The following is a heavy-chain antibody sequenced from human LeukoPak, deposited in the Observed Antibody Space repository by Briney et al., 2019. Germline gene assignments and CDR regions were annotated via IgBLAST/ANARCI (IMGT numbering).Heavy chain of an antibody. CDR3: AKAAESGYATFDY. D-gene: IGHD5-12*01. Sequence: PGGSLRLSCAASGFTFSSYGMSWVRQAPGKGLEWVSAISGSGGSTYYADSVKGRFTISRDNSKNTLYLQMNSLRAVDTAVYYCAKAAESGYATFDYWGQGTLVTVSS. CDR1: GFTFSSYG. V-gene: IGHV3-23*01. CDR2: ISGSGGST. J-gene: IGHJ4*02.